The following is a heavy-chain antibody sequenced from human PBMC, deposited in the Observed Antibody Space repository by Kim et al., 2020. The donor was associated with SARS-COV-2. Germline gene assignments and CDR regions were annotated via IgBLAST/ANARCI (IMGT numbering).Heavy chain of an antibody. Sequence: SETLSLTCAVYGGSFSGYYWSWIRQPPGKGLGWMGEINHSESTNYNPSLKIRVTISVDTSKNQFSLKLSSVTAADTAVYYCARGPLRYFDWLPRGDYFDYWGQRTLVTVSS. CDR1: GGSFSGYY. J-gene: IGHJ4*02. CDR3: ARGPLRYFDWLPRGDYFDY. CDR2: INHSEST. V-gene: IGHV4-34*01. D-gene: IGHD3-9*01.